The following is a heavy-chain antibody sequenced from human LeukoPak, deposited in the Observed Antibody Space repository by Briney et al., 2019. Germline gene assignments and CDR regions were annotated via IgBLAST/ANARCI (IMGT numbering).Heavy chain of an antibody. J-gene: IGHJ4*02. CDR3: ARLTPSSWYFDY. D-gene: IGHD6-13*01. CDR2: IYHSGST. V-gene: IGHV4-30-2*01. Sequence: SQTLSLTCAVSGGSISSGGYSWSWIRQPPGKGLEWIGYIYHSGSTYYNPSLKSRVTISVDRSKNQFSLKLSSVTAADTAVYYCARLTPSSWYFDYWGQGTLVTVSS. CDR1: GGSISSGGYS.